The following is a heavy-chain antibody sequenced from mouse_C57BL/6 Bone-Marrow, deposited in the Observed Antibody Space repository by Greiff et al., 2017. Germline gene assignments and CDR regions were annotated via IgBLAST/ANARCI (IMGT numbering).Heavy chain of an antibody. CDR2: IDPENGDT. Sequence: VQLKESGAELVRPGASVKLSCTASGFNIKDDYMHWVKQRPEQGLEWIGWIDPENGDTEYASKFQGKATITADTSSNTAYLQLSRLTSEDTAVYDCYSSTIGPYWYFDVWGTGTTVTVSS. V-gene: IGHV14-4*01. J-gene: IGHJ1*03. CDR3: YSSTIGPYWYFDV. CDR1: GFNIKDDY. D-gene: IGHD2-14*01.